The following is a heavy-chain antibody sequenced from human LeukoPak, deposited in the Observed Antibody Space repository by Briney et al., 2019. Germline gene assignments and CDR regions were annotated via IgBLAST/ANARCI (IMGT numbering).Heavy chain of an antibody. Sequence: GGSLRLSCAASGFTFSSYGMHWVRQAPGKGLEWVAVISYDGSNKYYADSVKGRFTISRDNSKNALYLQMNSLRAEDTAVYYCAKGTVLRYFDWSPIAPNYYYGMDVWGQGTTVTVSS. CDR1: GFTFSSYG. CDR3: AKGTVLRYFDWSPIAPNYYYGMDV. D-gene: IGHD3-9*01. V-gene: IGHV3-30*18. CDR2: ISYDGSNK. J-gene: IGHJ6*02.